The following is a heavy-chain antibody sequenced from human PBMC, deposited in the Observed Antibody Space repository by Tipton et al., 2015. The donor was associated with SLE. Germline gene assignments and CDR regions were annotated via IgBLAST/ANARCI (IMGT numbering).Heavy chain of an antibody. J-gene: IGHJ4*02. CDR3: ARGESILLWFGEPPALDY. CDR2: IYYSGST. D-gene: IGHD3-10*01. V-gene: IGHV4-34*09. CDR1: GGSFSGYY. Sequence: TLSLTCAVYGGSFSGYYWSWIRQPPGKGLEWIGYIYYSGSTYYNPSLKSRVTISVDTSKNQFSLKLSSVTAADTAVYYCARGESILLWFGEPPALDYWGQGTLVTVSS.